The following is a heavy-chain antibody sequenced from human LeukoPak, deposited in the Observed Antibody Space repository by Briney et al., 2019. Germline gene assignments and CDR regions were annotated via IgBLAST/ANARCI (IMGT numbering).Heavy chain of an antibody. Sequence: GRSLRLSCAASGFTFSSYGMHWVRQAPGKGLEWVAVIWYDGSNKYYADSVKGRFTISRDNSKNTLYLQMSSLRAEGTAVYYCAKVLDYYDSSGYSDAFDIWGQGTMVTVSS. J-gene: IGHJ3*02. CDR1: GFTFSSYG. D-gene: IGHD3-22*01. CDR2: IWYDGSNK. V-gene: IGHV3-33*06. CDR3: AKVLDYYDSSGYSDAFDI.